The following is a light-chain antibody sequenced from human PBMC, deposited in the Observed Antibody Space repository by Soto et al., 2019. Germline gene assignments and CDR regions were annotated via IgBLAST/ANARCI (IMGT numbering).Light chain of an antibody. CDR3: SSYTSSIS. Sequence: QSALTQPASVSGSPGQSITISCTGTSSDVGGYNYVSWYQQHPGNAPKLMIYDVNTRPSGVSNRFSGSKSGNTASLTISGLQAEDEADDYGSSYTSSISFGGGTKLTVL. CDR1: SSDVGGYNY. CDR2: DVN. J-gene: IGLJ2*01. V-gene: IGLV2-14*01.